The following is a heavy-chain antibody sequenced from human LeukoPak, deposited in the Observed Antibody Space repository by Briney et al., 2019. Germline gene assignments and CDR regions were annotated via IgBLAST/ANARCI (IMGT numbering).Heavy chain of an antibody. Sequence: PRGSLRLSCAASGFTFSSYWMHWVRQAPGKGLVWVSRINSDGSSTSYADSVKGRFTISRDNAKNTLYLQMNSLRAEDTAVYYCARAGRGYYGSGSYYTSWGQGTLVTVSS. CDR1: GFTFSSYW. V-gene: IGHV3-74*01. J-gene: IGHJ5*02. CDR2: INSDGSST. D-gene: IGHD3-10*01. CDR3: ARAGRGYYGSGSYYTS.